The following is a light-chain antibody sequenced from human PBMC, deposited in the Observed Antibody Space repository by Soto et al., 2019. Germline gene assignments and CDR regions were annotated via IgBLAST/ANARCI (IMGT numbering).Light chain of an antibody. CDR1: QSVSSSY. Sequence: EIVLTQSPGTLSLSPGERATLSCRASQSVSSSYLAWYQQKPGQAPRLLIYGASSRATGIPDRFSGSGSGTDFTLTISRLEPEDFAVYYCQQSGFSPPTFGQGTKVEIK. CDR2: GAS. V-gene: IGKV3-20*01. J-gene: IGKJ1*01. CDR3: QQSGFSPPT.